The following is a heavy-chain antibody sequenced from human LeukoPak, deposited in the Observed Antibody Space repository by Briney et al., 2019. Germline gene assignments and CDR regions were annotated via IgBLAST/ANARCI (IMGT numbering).Heavy chain of an antibody. CDR1: GGSFSGYY. CDR3: ARAGVVTAIRAFDI. D-gene: IGHD2-21*02. CDR2: INHSGST. J-gene: IGHJ3*02. Sequence: PSETLSLTCAVYGGSFSGYYWSWIRQPPGKGLEWIGEINHSGSTNYNPSLKSRVTISADTSKNQFSLKLSSVTAADTAVYYCARAGVVTAIRAFDIWGQGTMVTVSS. V-gene: IGHV4-34*01.